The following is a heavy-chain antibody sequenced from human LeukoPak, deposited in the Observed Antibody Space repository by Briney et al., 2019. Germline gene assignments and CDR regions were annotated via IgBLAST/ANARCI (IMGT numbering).Heavy chain of an antibody. CDR2: IYHSGST. CDR1: GGSISSYY. J-gene: IGHJ4*02. D-gene: IGHD4-17*01. Sequence: SETLSLTCTVSGGSISSYYWSWIRQPPGKGLEWIGYIYHSGSTKYNPSLKSRVTISVDTSKKQFSLKLSSVTAADTAVYYCARDYGGLYYFDYWGQGTLVTVSS. V-gene: IGHV4-59*01. CDR3: ARDYGGLYYFDY.